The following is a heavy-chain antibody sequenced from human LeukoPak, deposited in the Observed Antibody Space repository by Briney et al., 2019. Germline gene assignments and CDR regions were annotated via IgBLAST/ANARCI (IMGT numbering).Heavy chain of an antibody. J-gene: IGHJ4*02. D-gene: IGHD2-2*02. Sequence: PSETLSLTCTVSGGSVSSGSYYWSWIRQPPGKGLEWIGYIYYSGSTNYNPSLKSRVTISVDTSKNQFSLKLSSVTAADTAVYYCAREATYPDYWGQGTLVTVSS. V-gene: IGHV4-61*01. CDR1: GGSVSSGSYY. CDR2: IYYSGST. CDR3: AREATYPDY.